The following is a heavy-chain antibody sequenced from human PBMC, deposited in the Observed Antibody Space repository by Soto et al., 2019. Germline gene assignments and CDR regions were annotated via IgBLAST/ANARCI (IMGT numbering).Heavy chain of an antibody. V-gene: IGHV3-23*01. CDR1: GFTFSSFA. CDR2: INKSGGST. J-gene: IGHJ4*02. D-gene: IGHD1-1*01. CDR3: AKDPPTTGTTFDY. Sequence: GGSLRLSCAASGFTFSSFAMSWVRQAPGKGLEWVSTINKSGGSTYYADSVKGRFTISRDNAKNMLFLQINGLRAEDTAVYYCAKDPPTTGTTFDYWGRGALVTVCS.